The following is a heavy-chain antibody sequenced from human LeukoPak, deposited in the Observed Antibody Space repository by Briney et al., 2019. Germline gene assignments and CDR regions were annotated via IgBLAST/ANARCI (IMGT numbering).Heavy chain of an antibody. Sequence: SETLSLTCTVSDDSISDYYRGWIRQPPGKGLEWIGYFHNSGTSTYNPSLKSRVTISADTSKNQFSLKLNSLTTADTAVYYCTRGAGWLIDFWGQGTLVTVSS. D-gene: IGHD3-16*01. V-gene: IGHV4-59*01. J-gene: IGHJ4*02. CDR2: FHNSGTS. CDR1: DDSISDYY. CDR3: TRGAGWLIDF.